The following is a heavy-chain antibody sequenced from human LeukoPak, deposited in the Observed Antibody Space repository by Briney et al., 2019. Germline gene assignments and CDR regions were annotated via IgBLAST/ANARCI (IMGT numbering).Heavy chain of an antibody. J-gene: IGHJ2*01. CDR2: ISYDGSNK. D-gene: IGHD4-17*01. Sequence: GRSLRLSCAASGFTFSSYAMHWVRQAPGKGLEWVAVISYDGSNKYYADSVKGRFTISRDNSKNTLYLQMNSLRAEDTAVYYCAKEMDYGDYGYFDLWGRGTLVTVSS. V-gene: IGHV3-30-3*01. CDR3: AKEMDYGDYGYFDL. CDR1: GFTFSSYA.